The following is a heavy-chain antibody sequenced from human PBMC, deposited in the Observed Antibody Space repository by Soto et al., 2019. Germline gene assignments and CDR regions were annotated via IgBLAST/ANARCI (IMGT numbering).Heavy chain of an antibody. V-gene: IGHV2-5*02. D-gene: IGHD2-15*01. Sequence: QITLKESGPPLVKPKQTLTLTCTFSGFSLSTRGVGVGWIRQPPGKALEWLALIYWDDDKRYNASLNSRLTITKDTSKEQVVLTMTHMDPVDTATYYCALQAGYCSGGSWFSTWFGPWGQGTLVTVSS. CDR1: GFSLSTRGVG. CDR2: IYWDDDK. CDR3: ALQAGYCSGGSWFSTWFGP. J-gene: IGHJ5*02.